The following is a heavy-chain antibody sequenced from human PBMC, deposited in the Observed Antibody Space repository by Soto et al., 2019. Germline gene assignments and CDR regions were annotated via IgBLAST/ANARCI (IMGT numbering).Heavy chain of an antibody. V-gene: IGHV1-8*02. Sequence: VKVSCKASGYTFTGYYMHWVRQATGQGLEWMGWMNPNSGNTGYAQKFQGRVTMTRNTSISTAYMELSSLRSEDTAVYYCARGNYYDSSGRGGDAFDIWGQGTMVTVSS. CDR2: MNPNSGNT. CDR3: ARGNYYDSSGRGGDAFDI. CDR1: GYTFTGYY. D-gene: IGHD3-22*01. J-gene: IGHJ3*02.